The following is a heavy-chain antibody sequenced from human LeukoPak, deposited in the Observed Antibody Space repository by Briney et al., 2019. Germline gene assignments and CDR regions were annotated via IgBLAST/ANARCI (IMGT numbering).Heavy chain of an antibody. J-gene: IGHJ4*02. Sequence: PSETLSLTCTVSGGSISSGSYYWSWIRQPAGKGLEWIGRIYTSGSTNYNPSLKSRVTISVDTSKNQFSLKLSSVTAADTAVYYCARDRAGTWKWGQGTLVTVSS. CDR3: ARDRAGTWK. D-gene: IGHD1-1*01. CDR1: GGSISSGSYY. CDR2: IYTSGST. V-gene: IGHV4-61*02.